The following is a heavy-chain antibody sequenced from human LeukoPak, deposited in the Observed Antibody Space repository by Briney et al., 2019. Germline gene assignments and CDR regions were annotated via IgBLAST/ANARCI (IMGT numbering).Heavy chain of an antibody. CDR2: ISASGSNI. D-gene: IGHD1-1*01. CDR1: GFPFSSYS. V-gene: IGHV3-48*01. CDR3: VRVKGTYFDF. Sequence: PGGSLRLSCAASGFPFSSYSMNWVRQAPGKGLEWVPYISASGSNIYYLDSVKGRFTVSRDNAMNSLFLQMDRPRAEDTAVYYCVRVKGTYFDFWGQGTLVTVSS. J-gene: IGHJ4*02.